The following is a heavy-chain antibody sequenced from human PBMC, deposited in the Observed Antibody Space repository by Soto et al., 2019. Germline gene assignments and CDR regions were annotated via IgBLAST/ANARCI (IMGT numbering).Heavy chain of an antibody. D-gene: IGHD3-10*01. V-gene: IGHV4-31*03. CDR2: IYYNGRT. Sequence: QVQLQESGPGLVKASQTLSLSCTVSGASISSGGYCWSWFRQHPARGLEWIGYIYYNGRTDYNPSLKSRVTISIDTSKSQFSLRLSSVTAADTVVYYCARVRDYYLYIDYWGQGTLVTVSS. CDR1: GASISSGGYC. J-gene: IGHJ4*02. CDR3: ARVRDYYLYIDY.